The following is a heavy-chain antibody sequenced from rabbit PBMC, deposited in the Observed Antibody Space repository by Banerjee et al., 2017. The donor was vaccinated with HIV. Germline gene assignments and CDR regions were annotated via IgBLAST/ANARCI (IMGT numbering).Heavy chain of an antibody. CDR2: IVTGSGTT. J-gene: IGHJ4*01. CDR1: GIDFSSHYY. Sequence: QEQLEESGGDLVKPEGSLTLTCKASGIDFSSHYYMCWVRQAPGKGLEWIGCIVTGSGTTYYASWAKGRFTISKTSSTTVTLQMTSLTAADTATYFCARDSNSGYYFVLWGPGTLVTVS. CDR3: ARDSNSGYYFVL. D-gene: IGHD1-1*01. V-gene: IGHV1S45*01.